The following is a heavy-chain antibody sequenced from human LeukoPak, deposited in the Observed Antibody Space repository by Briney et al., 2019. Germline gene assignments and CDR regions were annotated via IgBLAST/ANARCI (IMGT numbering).Heavy chain of an antibody. Sequence: PGGSLRLSCAASGFTFSSYAMGWVRQAPGKGLEWVSAISGSGGSTYYADSVKGRFTISRDNSKNTLYLQMNSLRAEDTAVYYCAKDLGKPSGWYILDAFDIWGQGTMVTVSS. CDR2: ISGSGGST. CDR1: GFTFSSYA. J-gene: IGHJ3*02. D-gene: IGHD6-19*01. CDR3: AKDLGKPSGWYILDAFDI. V-gene: IGHV3-23*01.